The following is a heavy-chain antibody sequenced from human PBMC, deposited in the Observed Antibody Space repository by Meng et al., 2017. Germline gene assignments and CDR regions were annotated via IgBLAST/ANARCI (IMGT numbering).Heavy chain of an antibody. CDR2: IWYDGSNK. CDR3: SSEDVREAWFGELLGNDYYGMDV. D-gene: IGHD3-10*01. V-gene: IGHV3-33*01. J-gene: IGHJ6*02. Sequence: GESLKISCAASGFTFSSYGMHWVRQAPGKGLEWVAVIWYDGSNKYYADSVKGRFTISRDNSKNTLYLQMNSLRAEGTAVYYCSSEDVREAWFGELLGNDYYGMDVWGQGTTVTVSS. CDR1: GFTFSSYG.